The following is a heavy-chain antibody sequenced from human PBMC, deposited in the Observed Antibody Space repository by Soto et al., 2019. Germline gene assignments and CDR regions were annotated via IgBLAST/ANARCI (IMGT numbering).Heavy chain of an antibody. CDR3: ARGPKWELRKKDYYFDY. CDR2: IYYSGST. J-gene: IGHJ4*02. V-gene: IGHV4-61*01. Sequence: PSETLSLTCTVSGGSVSSGSYYWSWIRQPPGKGLEWIGYIYYSGSTNYNPSLKSRVTISVDTSKNQFSLKLSSVTAADTAVYYCARGPKWELRKKDYYFDYWGQGTLVTVSS. D-gene: IGHD1-26*01. CDR1: GGSVSSGSYY.